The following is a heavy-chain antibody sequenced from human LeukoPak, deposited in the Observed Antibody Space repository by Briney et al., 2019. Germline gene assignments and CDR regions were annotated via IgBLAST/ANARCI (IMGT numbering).Heavy chain of an antibody. Sequence: PGGSLRLSCAASGFTFSSSWMHWVRQAPEKGLVWVSRINSDGSSTSYADSVKGRFTISRDNSKNTLYLQLNSLRPDDTAVYYCARDQLAYSGYDTLFDYWGQGTLVTVSS. D-gene: IGHD5-12*01. J-gene: IGHJ4*02. CDR2: INSDGSST. CDR3: ARDQLAYSGYDTLFDY. V-gene: IGHV3-74*01. CDR1: GFTFSSSW.